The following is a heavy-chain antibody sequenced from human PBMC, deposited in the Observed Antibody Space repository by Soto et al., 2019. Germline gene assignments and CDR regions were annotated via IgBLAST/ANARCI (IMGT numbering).Heavy chain of an antibody. CDR3: ATGGHNDGYNFYHGMDV. J-gene: IGHJ6*02. CDR1: GGIFTNNA. V-gene: IGHV1-69*01. D-gene: IGHD5-18*01. Sequence: QVQLVQSGAEVKKPGSSVKVSCKVSGGIFTNNAISWVRQAPGQGLEWLGGVIPLFDTAYYAQIFRGRLKISADGATTTACMELSGLTSADTAVYFCATGGHNDGYNFYHGMDVWGQGTTVTVS. CDR2: VIPLFDTA.